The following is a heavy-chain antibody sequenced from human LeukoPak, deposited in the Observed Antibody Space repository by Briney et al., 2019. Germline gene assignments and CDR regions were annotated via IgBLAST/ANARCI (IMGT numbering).Heavy chain of an antibody. CDR1: GFTFGDYA. Sequence: GGSLRLSCTASGFTFGDYAMSWFRQAPGKGLEWVSGISWNSGSIGYADSVKGRFTISRDNAKNSLYLQMNSLRAEDMALYYCAKVADDAFDIWGQGTMVTVSS. J-gene: IGHJ3*02. V-gene: IGHV3-9*03. CDR2: ISWNSGSI. CDR3: AKVADDAFDI.